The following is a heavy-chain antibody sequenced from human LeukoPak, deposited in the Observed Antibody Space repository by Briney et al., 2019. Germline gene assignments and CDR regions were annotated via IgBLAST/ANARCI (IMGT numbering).Heavy chain of an antibody. CDR1: GFTFRSYP. CDR3: AKDQGIAAAPYWYFDL. D-gene: IGHD6-13*01. CDR2: ISASADNT. V-gene: IGHV3-23*01. J-gene: IGHJ2*01. Sequence: GGSLRLSCAASGFTFRSYPMSWVRQAPGKGLEWVSAISASADNTYYADFVKGRFTISRDNSKNTLYLQVHSLRVDDTAVYYCAKDQGIAAAPYWYFDLWGRGTLVTVSS.